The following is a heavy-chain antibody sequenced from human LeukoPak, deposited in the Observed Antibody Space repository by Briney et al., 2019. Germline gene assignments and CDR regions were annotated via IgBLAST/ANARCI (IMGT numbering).Heavy chain of an antibody. CDR1: GFTFSSYG. Sequence: GGSLRLSCAASGFTFSSYGMHWVRQAPGKGLEWVAFIRYDGSNKYYADSVKGRFTISRDNPKNTLYLQMNSLRAEDTAVYYCAKAASYSNYFDYWGQGTLVTVSS. D-gene: IGHD4-11*01. CDR3: AKAASYSNYFDY. V-gene: IGHV3-30*02. J-gene: IGHJ4*02. CDR2: IRYDGSNK.